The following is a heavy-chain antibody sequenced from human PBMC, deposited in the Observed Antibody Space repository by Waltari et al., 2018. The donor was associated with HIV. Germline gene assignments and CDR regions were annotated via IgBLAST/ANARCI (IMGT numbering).Heavy chain of an antibody. Sequence: QVPLVQSGAEVKKPGSSVKVSCKAYGGTLSRYALSWVRVALGHGLEWMRRIIPILGIANDAQKVQGRVTITADKSTSTAYMELSSLRSEDTAVYYCARDYLPFTMVRGVIILPFDYWGQGTLVTVSS. CDR1: GGTLSRYA. J-gene: IGHJ4*02. V-gene: IGHV1-69*04. CDR2: IIPILGIA. D-gene: IGHD3-10*01. CDR3: ARDYLPFTMVRGVIILPFDY.